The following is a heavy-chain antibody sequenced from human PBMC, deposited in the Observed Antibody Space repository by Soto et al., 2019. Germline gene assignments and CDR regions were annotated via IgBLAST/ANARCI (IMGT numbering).Heavy chain of an antibody. CDR2: ISGSGGST. D-gene: IGHD3-22*01. CDR1: GFTFSSYA. CDR3: AKPPGLLFDY. Sequence: EVPLLESGGGLVQPGGSLRLSCAASGFTFSSYAMSWVRQAPGKGLEWVSAISGSGGSTYYADSVKGRFTISRDNSKNTLYLQMNSLSAEATAVYYCAKPPGLLFDYWGQGTLVTVSS. V-gene: IGHV3-23*01. J-gene: IGHJ4*02.